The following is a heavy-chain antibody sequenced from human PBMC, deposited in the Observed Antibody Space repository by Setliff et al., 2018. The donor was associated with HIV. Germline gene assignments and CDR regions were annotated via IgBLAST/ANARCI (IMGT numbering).Heavy chain of an antibody. Sequence: SETLSLTCAVSGGSISSSNWWSWVRQPPGKGLEWIGEIYHSGSTNYNPSLKSRVTISVDKSKNQFSLKLSSVTAADTAVYYCARARDIAVAGYFDYWGQGTLVTVPS. CDR1: GGSISSSNW. D-gene: IGHD6-19*01. CDR3: ARARDIAVAGYFDY. J-gene: IGHJ4*02. V-gene: IGHV4-4*02. CDR2: IYHSGST.